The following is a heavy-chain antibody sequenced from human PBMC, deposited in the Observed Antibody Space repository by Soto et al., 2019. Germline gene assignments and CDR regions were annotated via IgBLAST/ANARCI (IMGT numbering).Heavy chain of an antibody. CDR3: TRDIGGRGGY. V-gene: IGHV3-74*01. J-gene: IGHJ4*02. D-gene: IGHD3-16*01. Sequence: GGSRRLSCAASGFTFSSYWMHWVRQVPGTGLVWVSRINEGGGVINYADSVMGRLTIFRDKCKNTLYLEMNSLRAEHAAVYYCTRDIGGRGGYWGQGTLVTVAS. CDR1: GFTFSSYW. CDR2: INEGGGVI.